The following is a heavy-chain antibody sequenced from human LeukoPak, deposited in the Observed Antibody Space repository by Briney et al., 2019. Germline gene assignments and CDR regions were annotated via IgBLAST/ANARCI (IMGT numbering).Heavy chain of an antibody. V-gene: IGHV3-7*01. D-gene: IGHD2-15*01. J-gene: IGHJ4*02. CDR2: INQDGSEK. Sequence: PGGSLRLSCAASGFTFRSHRMSWVRQAPGKGLEWVANINQDGSEKYYVDSVKGRFTISRDNAKNSLYLQMNSLRAEDTAVYYCARDHVVDGLVYDYWGQGALVTVSS. CDR3: ARDHVVDGLVYDY. CDR1: GFTFRSHR.